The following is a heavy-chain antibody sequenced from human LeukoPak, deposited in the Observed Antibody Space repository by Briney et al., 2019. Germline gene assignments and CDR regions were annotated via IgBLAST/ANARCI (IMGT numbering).Heavy chain of an antibody. V-gene: IGHV3-15*01. Sequence: GGSLRLSCAASGFTFSNAWMSWARQAPGKGLEWVGRIKSKTDGGTTDYAAPVKGRFTISRDDSKNTLYLQMNSLKIEGTAVYYCTTGDGYSYGSFDYWGQGTLVTVSS. CDR2: IKSKTDGGTT. CDR3: TTGDGYSYGSFDY. J-gene: IGHJ4*02. CDR1: GFTFSNAW. D-gene: IGHD5-18*01.